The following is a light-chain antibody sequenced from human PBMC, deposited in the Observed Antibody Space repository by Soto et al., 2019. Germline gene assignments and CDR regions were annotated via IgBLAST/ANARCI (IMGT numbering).Light chain of an antibody. CDR3: QKYNSAPWT. CDR1: QGIAGY. V-gene: IGKV1-9*01. Sequence: DIQLTQSPSFLSASVGDRVTITCRASQGIAGYLAWYQQKPRKAPKLLIYAASTLQSGVPSRFSGSGSGTEFTLTISSLQPEDVATYYCQKYNSAPWTFGQGTKVDIK. CDR2: AAS. J-gene: IGKJ1*01.